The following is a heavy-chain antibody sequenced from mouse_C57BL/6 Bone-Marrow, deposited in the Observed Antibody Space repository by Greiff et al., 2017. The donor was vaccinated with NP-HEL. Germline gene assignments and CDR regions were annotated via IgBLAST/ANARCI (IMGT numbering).Heavy chain of an antibody. CDR1: GFTFSDYG. CDR3: ARHYYGSSDWYFDV. CDR2: ISNLAYSI. Sequence: EVMLVESGGGLVQPGGSLKLSCAASGFTFSDYGMAWVRQAPRKGPEWVAFISNLAYSIYYAATVTGRFTISRENAKNTLYLEMSSLRAEDTAMYYGARHYYGSSDWYFDVWGTGTTVTVSS. V-gene: IGHV5-15*01. J-gene: IGHJ1*03. D-gene: IGHD1-1*01.